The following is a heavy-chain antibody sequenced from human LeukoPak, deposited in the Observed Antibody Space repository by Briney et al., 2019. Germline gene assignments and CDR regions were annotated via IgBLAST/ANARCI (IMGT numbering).Heavy chain of an antibody. Sequence: PSETLSLTCTVSGGSISSGGYYWSWIRQHPGKGLGWIGYIYYSGSIYYNPSLKSRVTISVDTSKNQFSLKLSSVTAADTAVYYCARLTGLDFWSGYYLDYWGQGTLVTVSS. CDR3: ARLTGLDFWSGYYLDY. J-gene: IGHJ4*02. CDR1: GGSISSGGYY. D-gene: IGHD3-3*01. V-gene: IGHV4-31*03. CDR2: IYYSGSI.